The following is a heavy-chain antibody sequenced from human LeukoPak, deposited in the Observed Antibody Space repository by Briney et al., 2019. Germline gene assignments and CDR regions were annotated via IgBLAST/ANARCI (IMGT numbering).Heavy chain of an antibody. CDR1: GGSISSGDYY. J-gene: IGHJ5*02. V-gene: IGHV4-30-4*08. CDR2: IYYSGST. CDR3: ARGRSGVAAAGINGWFDP. D-gene: IGHD6-13*01. Sequence: SETLSLTCTVSGGSISSGDYYWSWIRQPPGKGLEWIGYIYYSGSTYYNPSLKSRVTMSVDTSKNQFSLKLSSVTAADTAVYYCARGRSGVAAAGINGWFDPWGQGTLVTVSS.